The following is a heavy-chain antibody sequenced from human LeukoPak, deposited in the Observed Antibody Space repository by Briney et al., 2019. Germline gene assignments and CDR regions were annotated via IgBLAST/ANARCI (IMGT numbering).Heavy chain of an antibody. J-gene: IGHJ5*02. CDR3: ARGERVHYYGSGSYYNRRWFDP. CDR1: GYSISSGYY. D-gene: IGHD3-10*01. Sequence: PSETLSLTCTVSGYSISSGYYWGWIRQPPGKGLEWIGRIYTSGSTNYNPSLKSRVTISVDTSKNQFSLKLSSVTAADTAVYYCARGERVHYYGSGSYYNRRWFDPWGQGTLVTVSS. CDR2: IYTSGST. V-gene: IGHV4-38-2*02.